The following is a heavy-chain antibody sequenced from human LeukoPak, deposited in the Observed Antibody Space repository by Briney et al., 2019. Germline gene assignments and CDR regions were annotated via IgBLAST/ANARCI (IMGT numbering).Heavy chain of an antibody. J-gene: IGHJ5*02. CDR3: ARDTGVAPHHWFDP. CDR2: ISSSSSTI. Sequence: GGSLRLSCAASGFTFSSYRMTWVRQAPGKGLEWVSYISSSSSTIYYADSVKGRFTISRDNAKNSLYLQMNSLRAEDTAVYYCARDTGVAPHHWFDPWGQGTLVTVSS. D-gene: IGHD2-15*01. CDR1: GFTFSSYR. V-gene: IGHV3-48*01.